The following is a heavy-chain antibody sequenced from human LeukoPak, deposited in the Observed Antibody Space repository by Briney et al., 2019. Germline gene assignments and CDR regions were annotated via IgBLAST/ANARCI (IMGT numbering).Heavy chain of an antibody. J-gene: IGHJ2*01. CDR2: IKQDGSEK. V-gene: IGHV3-7*01. Sequence: GGSLRLSCAGSGFTFSSYWMTWVRQAPGKGLEWVANIKQDGSEKYYVDSVKGRFTISRDNAKNSLYLQMNSLRAEDAAVYYCARDGRGGYNYGTYWYFDLWGRGTLVTVSS. D-gene: IGHD5-18*01. CDR3: ARDGRGGYNYGTYWYFDL. CDR1: GFTFSSYW.